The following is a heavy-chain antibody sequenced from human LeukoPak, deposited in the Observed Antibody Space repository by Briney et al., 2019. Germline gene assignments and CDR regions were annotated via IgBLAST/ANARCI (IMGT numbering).Heavy chain of an antibody. CDR2: ISYDGSNK. CDR1: GFTFSSYA. Sequence: PGGSLRLSCAASGFTFSSYAMHWVRQAPGKGLEWVAVISYDGSNKYYADSVKGRFTISRDNSKNTLYLQMNSLRAEDTAVYYCARASAELLYGAYYFDYWGQGTLVTVSS. J-gene: IGHJ4*02. V-gene: IGHV3-30*04. CDR3: ARASAELLYGAYYFDY. D-gene: IGHD3-10*01.